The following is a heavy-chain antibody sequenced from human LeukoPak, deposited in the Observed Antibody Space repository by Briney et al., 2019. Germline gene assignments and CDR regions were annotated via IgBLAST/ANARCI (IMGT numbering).Heavy chain of an antibody. D-gene: IGHD6-13*01. Sequence: ASVEVSCKASGYTFTSYAMHWVRQAPGQRLEWMGWINAGNGNTKYSQKFQGRVTITRDTSASTAYMELSSLRSEDTAVYYCARDRVSSSWYPEPTVITGYWGQGTLVTVSS. CDR1: GYTFTSYA. V-gene: IGHV1-3*01. J-gene: IGHJ4*02. CDR2: INAGNGNT. CDR3: ARDRVSSSWYPEPTVITGY.